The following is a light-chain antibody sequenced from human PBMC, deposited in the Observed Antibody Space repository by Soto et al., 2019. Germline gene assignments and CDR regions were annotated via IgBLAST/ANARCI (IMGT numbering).Light chain of an antibody. CDR2: WAS. Sequence: DIVMTQSPDSLAVSLGERATINCKSSQSVLYSSNNKNYLAWYQQKPGQPPKLLIYWASTRESGVPDRFSGSGAGTDFPLTISILQAEDVAVYYCQQYYSTPLTFGGGTKVEIK. J-gene: IGKJ4*01. CDR3: QQYYSTPLT. CDR1: QSVLYSSNNKNY. V-gene: IGKV4-1*01.